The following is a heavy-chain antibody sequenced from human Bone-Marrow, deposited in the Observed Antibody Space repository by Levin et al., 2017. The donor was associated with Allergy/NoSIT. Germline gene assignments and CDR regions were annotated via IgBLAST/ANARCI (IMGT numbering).Heavy chain of an antibody. D-gene: IGHD2-8*01. CDR3: VRANYYALDV. J-gene: IGHJ6*02. V-gene: IGHV3-74*01. CDR2: INGDGSTT. CDR1: GFTLGTSW. Sequence: GESLKISCAASGFTLGTSWMHWVRQAPGKGLVWVSRINGDGSTTTYADSVKGRFTISRDNAKNTLYLQMNSLRAEDTAVYYCVRANYYALDVWGQGTTVTVSS.